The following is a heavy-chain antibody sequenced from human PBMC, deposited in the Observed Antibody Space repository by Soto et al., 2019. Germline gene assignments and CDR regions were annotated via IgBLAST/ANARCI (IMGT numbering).Heavy chain of an antibody. D-gene: IGHD5-12*01. CDR3: ARIRWLRGGYYYGMDV. CDR2: TYYRSKWYN. J-gene: IGHJ6*02. CDR1: GDSVSSNSAA. V-gene: IGHV6-1*01. Sequence: SQTLSLTCAISGDSVSSNSAAWNLSMHSPSRGLEWLGRTYYRSKWYNDYAVSVKSRITINPDTSKNQFSLQLNSVTPEDTAVYYCARIRWLRGGYYYGMDVWGQGTTVTVSS.